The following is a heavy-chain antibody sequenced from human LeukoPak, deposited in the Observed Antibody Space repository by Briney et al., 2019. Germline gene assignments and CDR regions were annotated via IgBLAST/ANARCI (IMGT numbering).Heavy chain of an antibody. CDR3: AKAPARHYYDSSGASFDY. CDR1: GFTFSSCA. J-gene: IGHJ4*02. Sequence: PGGSLRLSCAASGFTFSSCAMSWVRQAPGKGLEWVSLISGSGGTTYCADSVKGRFTISRDNSKNTLYLQMNSLRAEDTAVYYCAKAPARHYYDSSGASFDYWGQGTLVTVSS. CDR2: ISGSGGTT. V-gene: IGHV3-23*01. D-gene: IGHD3-22*01.